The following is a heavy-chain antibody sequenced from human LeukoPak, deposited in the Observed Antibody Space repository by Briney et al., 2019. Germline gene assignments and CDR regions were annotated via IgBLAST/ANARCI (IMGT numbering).Heavy chain of an antibody. J-gene: IGHJ4*02. CDR2: ISGSGVTA. Sequence: ETGGSLRLACAASGFTFSSYAMSWVRQAPGKGLEWVSGISGSGVTAYYADSVKGRFTISRDNSNNTLYLQMNNLRAEDTAVYYCAKGSSGYTHFDYWGQGTQVTVSS. D-gene: IGHD3-22*01. CDR1: GFTFSSYA. CDR3: AKGSSGYTHFDY. V-gene: IGHV3-23*01.